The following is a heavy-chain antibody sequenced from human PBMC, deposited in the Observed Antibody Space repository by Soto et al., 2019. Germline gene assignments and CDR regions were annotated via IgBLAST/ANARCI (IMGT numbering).Heavy chain of an antibody. J-gene: IGHJ5*02. CDR3: AIAIYDFWSGYYVADNWFDP. CDR1: GYTFTSYD. V-gene: IGHV1-8*01. Sequence: QVQLVQSGAEVKKPGASVKVSCKASGYTFTSYDINWVRQATGQGLEWMGWMNPNSGNTGYAQKFQGRVTMTRNTSISTAYMELSSLRSEDTAVYYCAIAIYDFWSGYYVADNWFDPWGQGTLVTVSS. CDR2: MNPNSGNT. D-gene: IGHD3-3*01.